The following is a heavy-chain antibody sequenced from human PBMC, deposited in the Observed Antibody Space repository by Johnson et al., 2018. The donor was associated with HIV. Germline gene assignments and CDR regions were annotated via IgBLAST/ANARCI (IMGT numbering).Heavy chain of an antibody. CDR1: AFTFDDYA. V-gene: IGHV3-9*01. CDR2: LSWHSGSL. D-gene: IGHD6-6*01. J-gene: IGHJ3*02. CDR3: AKGIAARPPGDAFDI. Sequence: VQLVESGGGLVQPGRSLGLSCAAPAFTFDDYAMHWVRHAPGKGLAPVSPLSWHSGSLGYADSAQRRFTISRDNAKNSLYLQMNSLRAEDTALYYCAKGIAARPPGDAFDIWGQGTMVTVSS.